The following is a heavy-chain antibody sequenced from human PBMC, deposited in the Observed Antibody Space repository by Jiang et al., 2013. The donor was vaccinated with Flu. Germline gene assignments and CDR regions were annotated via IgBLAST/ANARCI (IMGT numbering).Heavy chain of an antibody. Sequence: ETLSLTCTVSGGSISSYYWSWIRQPPGKGLEWIGYIYYSGSTNYNPSLKSRVTISVDTSKNQFSLKLSSVTAADTAVYYCARDHDNGEGLDYWGQGTLVTVSS. CDR1: GGSISSYY. D-gene: IGHD3-10*01. J-gene: IGHJ4*02. CDR3: ARDHDNGEGLDY. V-gene: IGHV4-59*13. CDR2: IYYSGST.